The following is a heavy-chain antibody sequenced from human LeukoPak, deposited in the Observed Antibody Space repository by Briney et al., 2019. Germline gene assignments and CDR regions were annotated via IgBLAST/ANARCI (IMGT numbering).Heavy chain of an antibody. CDR1: GYTFTNYG. J-gene: IGHJ6*02. CDR3: ARDGVEGYCSGGSCYYYYGMDV. V-gene: IGHV1-18*01. CDR2: ISTSTGNT. D-gene: IGHD2-15*01. Sequence: ASVEVSCKASGYTFTNYGISWVRQAPGQGLEWMGWISTSTGNTNYAQKFQGRVTMTRDTSTSTAYMELRSLRSDDTAVYYCARDGVEGYCSGGSCYYYYGMDVWGQGTTVTVSS.